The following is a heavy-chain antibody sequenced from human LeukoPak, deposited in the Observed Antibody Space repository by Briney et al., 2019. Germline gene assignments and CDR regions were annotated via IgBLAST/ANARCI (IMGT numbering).Heavy chain of an antibody. CDR3: ARVKVGPTVASFDI. D-gene: IGHD1-26*01. J-gene: IGHJ3*02. V-gene: IGHV3-48*02. CDR1: GFTFSSFS. Sequence: GGSLRLSCAASGFTFSSFSMNWVRQAPGKGLEWVSYISSTTSTIYYVDSVRGRFTISRDNAKNSLFLQMNSLRDEDTAVCYCARVKVGPTVASFDIWGQGTMVTVSS. CDR2: ISSTTSTI.